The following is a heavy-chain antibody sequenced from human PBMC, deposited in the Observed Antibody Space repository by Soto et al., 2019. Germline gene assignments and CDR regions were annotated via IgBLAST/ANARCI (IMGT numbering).Heavy chain of an antibody. Sequence: GGSLRLSCAVSGFTFSNYWMSWVRQAPGKGLEWVANIKQDGSEKNYVDSVEGRFTISRDNAKNSLYLQMNSLRAEDTAVYYCARSRYLEYWGQGTLVTSPQ. CDR1: GFTFSNYW. D-gene: IGHD1-20*01. J-gene: IGHJ4*02. CDR3: ARSRYLEY. CDR2: IKQDGSEK. V-gene: IGHV3-7*04.